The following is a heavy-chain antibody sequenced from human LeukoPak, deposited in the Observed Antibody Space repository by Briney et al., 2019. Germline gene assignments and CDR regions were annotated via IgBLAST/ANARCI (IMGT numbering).Heavy chain of an antibody. Sequence: PGGSLRLSCAASGFTFSSYWMSWVRQAPGKGLEWVGRKSTIDGGTTDFLAPVKDRFTISRDDSKDTVSLQMNSLKIEDTAVYYCAAGTGKSDFDHWGQGTLVTVSS. CDR3: AAGTGKSDFDH. V-gene: IGHV3-15*01. CDR1: GFTFSSYW. CDR2: KSTIDGGTT. J-gene: IGHJ4*02. D-gene: IGHD1-1*01.